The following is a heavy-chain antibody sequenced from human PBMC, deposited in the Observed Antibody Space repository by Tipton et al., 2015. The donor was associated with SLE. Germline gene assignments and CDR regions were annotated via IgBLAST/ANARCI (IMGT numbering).Heavy chain of an antibody. Sequence: TLSLTCTVSGGSVCSSCKYWAWIRQPPGKGLEWIGSIYSTGTTTSYNSFLKRRVTMSVDTSKNQFSLRLTSVIAADTAVYYCARLHGYSYGLNWFDPWGQGTLISVSS. J-gene: IGHJ5*02. V-gene: IGHV4-39*07. CDR2: IYSTGTTT. CDR3: ARLHGYSYGLNWFDP. CDR1: GGSVCSSCKY. D-gene: IGHD5-18*01.